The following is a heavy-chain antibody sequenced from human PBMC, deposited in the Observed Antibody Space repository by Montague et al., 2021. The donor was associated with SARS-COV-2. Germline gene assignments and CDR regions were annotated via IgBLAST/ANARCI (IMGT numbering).Heavy chain of an antibody. V-gene: IGHV4-39*07. CDR1: GGSISSSSYY. CDR2: IYYSGSI. D-gene: IGHD3-10*01. Sequence: SETLSLTCTVSGGSISSSSYYWGWIRQPPGKGLEWIGSIYYSGSISYNPSLKSRVTISVDTSKNQFSLKLSSVTAADTAVYYCARVGVGTMVRGVIPAYYYYGMDVWGQGTTVTVSS. CDR3: ARVGVGTMVRGVIPAYYYYGMDV. J-gene: IGHJ6*02.